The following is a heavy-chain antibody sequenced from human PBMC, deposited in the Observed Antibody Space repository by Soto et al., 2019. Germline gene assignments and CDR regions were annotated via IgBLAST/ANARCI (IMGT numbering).Heavy chain of an antibody. D-gene: IGHD2-2*01. J-gene: IGHJ6*02. V-gene: IGHV3-30-3*01. CDR2: ISYDGSNK. CDR3: ARERDIVVVPAAIMNYGMDV. Sequence: LRLSCAASGFTFSSYAMHWVRQAPGKGLEWVAVISYDGSNKYYADSVKGRFTISRDNSKNTLYLQMNSLRAEDTAVYYCARERDIVVVPAAIMNYGMDVWGQGTTVTVSS. CDR1: GFTFSSYA.